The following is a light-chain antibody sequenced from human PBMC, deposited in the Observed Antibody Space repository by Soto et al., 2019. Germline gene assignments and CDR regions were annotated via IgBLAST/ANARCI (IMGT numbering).Light chain of an antibody. J-gene: IGLJ2*01. V-gene: IGLV3-1*01. CDR1: KLGDKY. CDR2: QDN. Sequence: SYELTQPPSVSVSPRQTASITCSGDKLGDKYACWYQQKPGQSPVLVIYQDNKRPSGIPERFSGSNSGNTATLTISGTQAMDEADYYCQAWDSGTAVFGGGTKLTVL. CDR3: QAWDSGTAV.